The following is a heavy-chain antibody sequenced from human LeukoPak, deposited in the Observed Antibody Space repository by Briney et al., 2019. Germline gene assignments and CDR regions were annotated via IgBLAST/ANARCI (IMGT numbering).Heavy chain of an antibody. CDR1: GGSLSGYY. CDR3: ARGDSSVGLNY. Sequence: SETLSLTCAVYGGSLSGYYWSWTRQPPGKGLEWIGEINHSGSTNYNPSLKSRVTISVDTSKNQSSLKLSSVTAADTAVYYCARGDSSVGLNYWGQGTLVTVSS. J-gene: IGHJ4*02. CDR2: INHSGST. V-gene: IGHV4-34*01. D-gene: IGHD1-26*01.